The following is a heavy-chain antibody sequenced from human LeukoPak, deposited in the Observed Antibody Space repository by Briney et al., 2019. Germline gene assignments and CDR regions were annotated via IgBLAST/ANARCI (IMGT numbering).Heavy chain of an antibody. J-gene: IGHJ5*02. CDR2: IKQDGSEK. D-gene: IGHD6-6*01. CDR3: ARGNIAARPDNWFDP. Sequence: PGGSLRLSCAASGFTFSSYWMSWVRQAPGKGLEWVANIKQDGSEKYYADSVKGRFTISRDNAKNSLYLQMNSLRAEDTAVYYCARGNIAARPDNWFDPWGQGTLVTVSS. CDR1: GFTFSSYW. V-gene: IGHV3-7*01.